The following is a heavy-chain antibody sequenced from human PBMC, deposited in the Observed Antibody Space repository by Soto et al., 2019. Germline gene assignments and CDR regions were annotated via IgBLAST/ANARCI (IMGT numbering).Heavy chain of an antibody. V-gene: IGHV4-39*01. Sequence: LETLSLTCTVSGGSISSSIYYWGWIRQPPGKGLEWIGSIYYSGSTYYNPSLKSRVTISVDTSKNQFSLKLSSVTAADTAVYYCARLGEYSSVGWGRYYYGMDVWGQGTTVNLSS. D-gene: IGHD6-6*01. CDR2: IYYSGST. CDR1: GGSISSSIYY. J-gene: IGHJ6*02. CDR3: ARLGEYSSVGWGRYYYGMDV.